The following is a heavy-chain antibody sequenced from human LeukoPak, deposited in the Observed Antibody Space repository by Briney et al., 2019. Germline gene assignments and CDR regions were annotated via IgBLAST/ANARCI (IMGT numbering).Heavy chain of an antibody. V-gene: IGHV3-64D*09. D-gene: IGHD1-26*01. CDR3: VKERSGGFFDY. Sequence: GGSLRLSCSASGFTFSSYAMHWVRRAPGKGLEYVSAISSSGGSTYYADLVKGRFTISRDNSKNTLFLQMSSLRPEDTAVYFCVKERSGGFFDYWGQGTLVTVSS. CDR2: ISSSGGST. J-gene: IGHJ4*02. CDR1: GFTFSSYA.